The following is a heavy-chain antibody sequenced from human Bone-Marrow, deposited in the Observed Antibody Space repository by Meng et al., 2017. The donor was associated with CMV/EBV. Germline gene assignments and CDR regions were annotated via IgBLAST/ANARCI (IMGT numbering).Heavy chain of an antibody. CDR1: GFTFGDYA. D-gene: IGHD3-10*01. CDR3: ARDFRIEARFDY. V-gene: IGHV3-21*01. J-gene: IGHJ4*02. Sequence: GESLKISCTASGFTFGDYAMSWVRQAPGKGLEWVSSISSSSSYIYYADSVKGRFTISRDNAKNSLYLQMNSLRAEDTAVYYCARDFRIEARFDYWGQGTLVTVSS. CDR2: ISSSSSYI.